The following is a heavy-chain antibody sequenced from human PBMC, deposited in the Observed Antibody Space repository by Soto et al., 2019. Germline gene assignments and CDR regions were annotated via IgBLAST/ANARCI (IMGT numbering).Heavy chain of an antibody. Sequence: EVQLVESGGGLVKPGGSLRLSCAASGFTFSSYSMNWVRQAPGKGLEWVSSISSSSSYIYYADSVKGRFTISRDNAKTSLYLQMNSLRAEDTAVYYCARATYYDFWSGYHYWGQGTLVTVSS. V-gene: IGHV3-21*01. CDR1: GFTFSSYS. CDR3: ARATYYDFWSGYHY. D-gene: IGHD3-3*01. J-gene: IGHJ4*02. CDR2: ISSSSSYI.